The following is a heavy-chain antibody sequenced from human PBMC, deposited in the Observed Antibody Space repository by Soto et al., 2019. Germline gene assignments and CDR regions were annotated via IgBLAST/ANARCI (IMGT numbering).Heavy chain of an antibody. CDR3: AGHSSGVPGYYNGMDV. D-gene: IGHD3-22*01. CDR2: IIPIFGTA. V-gene: IGHV1-69*12. J-gene: IGHJ6*02. Sequence: QVQLVQSGAEVKKPGFSVKVSCKASGGTFSSYAISWVRQAPGQGLEWMGGIIPIFGTADYAQKFQGRVTITADESTSTAYMELSSLRSEDTAVYYCAGHSSGVPGYYNGMDVWGQGTTVTVSS. CDR1: GGTFSSYA.